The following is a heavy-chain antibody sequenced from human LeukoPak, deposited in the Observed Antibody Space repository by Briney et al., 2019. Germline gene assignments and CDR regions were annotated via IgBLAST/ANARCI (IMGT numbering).Heavy chain of an antibody. V-gene: IGHV3-7*01. Sequence: GAPRPLCAALGFTFNNFWIRWVRQASGKGLGWVANIRQDGSEKYYVDSVKGRFTIYRDNAKNSLYLQMNSLTAEDMAVYYCARPVQEWPLDYWGQGTLVTVSS. CDR1: GFTFNNFW. D-gene: IGHD1-1*01. CDR2: IRQDGSEK. CDR3: ARPVQEWPLDY. J-gene: IGHJ4*02.